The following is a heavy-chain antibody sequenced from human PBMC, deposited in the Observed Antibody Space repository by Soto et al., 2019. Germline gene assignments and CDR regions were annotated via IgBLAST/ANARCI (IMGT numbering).Heavy chain of an antibody. CDR3: ARVGSGRRDAFDI. CDR2: LHNTGAT. V-gene: IGHV4-59*02. CDR1: GGSVSADS. J-gene: IGHJ3*02. Sequence: SETLSLTCNVSGGSVSADSWNWLRLAPEKGLELIAYLHNTGATSYNPYLKSRVTISVDTSKNQFSLKLSSVTAADTAVYYCARVGSGRRDAFDIWGQGTMVTVSS. D-gene: IGHD1-1*01.